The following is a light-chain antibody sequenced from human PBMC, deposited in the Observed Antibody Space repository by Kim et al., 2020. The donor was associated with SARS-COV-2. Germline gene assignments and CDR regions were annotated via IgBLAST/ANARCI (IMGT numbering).Light chain of an antibody. V-gene: IGKV3-20*01. J-gene: IGKJ4*01. CDR2: GAS. Sequence: EIVLTQSPGTLSLSTGERATLSCRASQSVSSSYLAWYQQKPGQAPRLLIYGASSRATGIPDRFSGSGSGTDFTLTISRLEPEDFAVYYCQQYSSSPLTFGGGAKLEI. CDR3: QQYSSSPLT. CDR1: QSVSSSY.